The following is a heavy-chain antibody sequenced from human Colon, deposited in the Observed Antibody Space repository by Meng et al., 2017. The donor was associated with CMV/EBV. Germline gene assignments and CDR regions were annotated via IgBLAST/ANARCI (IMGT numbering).Heavy chain of an antibody. J-gene: IGHJ4*01. D-gene: IGHD5-18*01. V-gene: IGHV3-23*01. CDR1: GFTFSNYG. CDR3: AKHDTKYGYGRDYFKY. CDR2: ISGNGGST. Sequence: GESLKISCAASGFTFSNYGMSWVRQAPGKGLEWVSVISGNGGSTYYGDSVKGRFTISRDNSNNTLYLQMRSLRAEDTAAYYCAKHDTKYGYGRDYFKYWGQGILVTVSS.